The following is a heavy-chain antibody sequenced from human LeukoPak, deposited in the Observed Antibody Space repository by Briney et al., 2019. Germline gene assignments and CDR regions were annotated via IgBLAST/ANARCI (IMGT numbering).Heavy chain of an antibody. CDR1: GFTFSSYA. J-gene: IGHJ4*02. V-gene: IGHV3-23*01. Sequence: GGSQRLSCAASGFTFSSYAMSWVRQAPGNGLEWVSAISGSGGSTYYADSVKGRFTISRDNSKNTLYLQMNSLRAEDTAVYYCAKGRSSSGWYGGGTTFDYWGQGTLVTVSS. CDR2: ISGSGGST. CDR3: AKGRSSSGWYGGGTTFDY. D-gene: IGHD6-19*01.